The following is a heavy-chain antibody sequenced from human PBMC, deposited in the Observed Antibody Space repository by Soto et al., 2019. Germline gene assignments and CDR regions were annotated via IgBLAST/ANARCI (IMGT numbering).Heavy chain of an antibody. J-gene: IGHJ6*02. CDR1: GFTFSNAW. V-gene: IGHV3-15*01. CDR2: IKSKTDGGTT. D-gene: IGHD2-15*01. Sequence: PGGSLRLSCAASGFTFSNAWMSWVRQAPGKGLEWVGRIKSKTDGGTTDYAAPVKGRFTISRDDSKNTLYLQMNSLKTEDTAVYYCTFECCPYGMDVWGQGTTVTVSS. CDR3: TFECCPYGMDV.